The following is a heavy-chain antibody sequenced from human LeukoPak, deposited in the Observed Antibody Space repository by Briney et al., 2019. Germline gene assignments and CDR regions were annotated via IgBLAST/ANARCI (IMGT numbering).Heavy chain of an antibody. J-gene: IGHJ4*02. Sequence: SETLSLTCAVYGGSFSGYYWSWIRQPPGKGLEWIGEINHSGSTNYNPSLKSRVTISVDTSKNQFSLKLSSGTAAETAGYYCARGQIFRLVDYWGQGTLVTVSS. CDR1: GGSFSGYY. CDR3: ARGQIFRLVDY. D-gene: IGHD3-3*01. V-gene: IGHV4-34*01. CDR2: INHSGST.